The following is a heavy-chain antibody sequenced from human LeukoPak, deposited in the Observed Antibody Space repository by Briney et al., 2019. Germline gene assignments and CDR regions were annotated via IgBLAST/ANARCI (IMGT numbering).Heavy chain of an antibody. V-gene: IGHV1-2*02. CDR3: ARENLNYYGSGSYLY. CDR2: INPETGAT. CDR1: GYPFSGYY. Sequence: ASVKVSCKASGYPFSGYYIHWVRQGPGQGLEWLGWINPETGATKYAQRFEGRVTLSRDTSVTTVHMELSGLRSDDSAVYYCARENLNYYGSGSYLYWGQGSQVTVSS. J-gene: IGHJ4*02. D-gene: IGHD3-10*01.